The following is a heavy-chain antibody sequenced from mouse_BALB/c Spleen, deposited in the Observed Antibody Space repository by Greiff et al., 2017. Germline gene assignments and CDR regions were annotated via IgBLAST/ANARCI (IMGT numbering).Heavy chain of an antibody. D-gene: IGHD1-1*01. CDR3: NGGDYYGRRDAMDY. V-gene: IGHV1-69*01. CDR1: GYTFTDYW. Sequence: QVQLQQPGAELVMPGASVKMSCKASGYTFTDYWMHWVKQRPGQGLEWIGAIDTSDSYTSYNQKFKGKATLTVDESSSTAYMQLSSLTSEDSAVYYCNGGDYYGRRDAMDYWGQGTSVTVSS. CDR2: IDTSDSYT. J-gene: IGHJ4*01.